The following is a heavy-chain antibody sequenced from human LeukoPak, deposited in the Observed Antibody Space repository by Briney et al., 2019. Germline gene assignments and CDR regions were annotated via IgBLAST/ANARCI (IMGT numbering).Heavy chain of an antibody. V-gene: IGHV3-23*01. Sequence: GGSLRLSCAASGLTFSSYAMSWVRQAPGKGLEWVSYISGSGGSTYYADSVKGRFTISRDNSKNTLYLQMNSLRAGDTAVYYCAKYDFWSGWSSFDYWGQGTLVTVSS. D-gene: IGHD3-3*01. CDR2: ISGSGGST. CDR3: AKYDFWSGWSSFDY. J-gene: IGHJ4*02. CDR1: GLTFSSYA.